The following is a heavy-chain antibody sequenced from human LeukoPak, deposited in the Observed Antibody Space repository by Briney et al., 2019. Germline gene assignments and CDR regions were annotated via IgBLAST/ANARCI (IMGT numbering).Heavy chain of an antibody. CDR3: GKNRYSGSLSPFDI. D-gene: IGHD1-26*01. CDR1: GFTFSSYW. J-gene: IGHJ3*02. Sequence: GGSLRLSCAASGFTFSSYWMHWVRQAPGKGLEWVSAISGGGGNTYYADSVKGRFTISRDNSKNTLYLQMNSLRAEDTAVYYCGKNRYSGSLSPFDIWGQGTMVTVSS. CDR2: ISGGGGNT. V-gene: IGHV3-23*01.